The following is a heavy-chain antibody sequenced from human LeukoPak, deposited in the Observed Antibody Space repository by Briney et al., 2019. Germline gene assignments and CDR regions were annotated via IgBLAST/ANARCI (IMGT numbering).Heavy chain of an antibody. V-gene: IGHV4-59*01. CDR1: GGSISNYY. CDR3: AREPRGYSSGCFFDS. D-gene: IGHD6-19*01. J-gene: IGHJ4*02. Sequence: SGTLSLTCSVTGGSISNYYWSWIRQPPGKGLEWIGYIYYTGSTNYNPSLKSRVTMSVDMSKNQLSLKLNSGTAADTAVYYCAREPRGYSSGCFFDSWGQGTLVTVSS. CDR2: IYYTGST.